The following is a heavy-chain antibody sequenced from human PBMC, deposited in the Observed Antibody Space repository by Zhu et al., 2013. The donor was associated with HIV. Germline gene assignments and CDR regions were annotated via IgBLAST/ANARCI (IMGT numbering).Heavy chain of an antibody. CDR1: GYTFTSYY. Sequence: QVQLVQSGAEVKKPGASVKVSCKASGYTFTSYYMHWVRQAPGQGLEWMGIINPSGGSTSYAQKFQGRVTMTRDTSTSTVYMELSSLRSEDTAVYYCARVTRNIVVVPAANYYYGNGRLGPRDHGSPSP. CDR3: ARVTRNIVVVPAANYYYGNGR. J-gene: IGHJ6*02. CDR2: INPSGGST. D-gene: IGHD2-2*01. V-gene: IGHV1-46*01.